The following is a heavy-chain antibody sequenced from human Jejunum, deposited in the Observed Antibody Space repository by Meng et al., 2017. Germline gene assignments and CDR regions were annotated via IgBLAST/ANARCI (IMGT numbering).Heavy chain of an antibody. CDR3: ARMGGDTYTYWFDP. V-gene: IGHV3-66*02. J-gene: IGHJ5*02. D-gene: IGHD1-26*01. CDR2: IYTGGAT. CDR1: GFTVSSYY. Sequence: EGRWVGSGGGLVQPGGSLRLSCAASGFTVSSYYMSWLRQAPGKGLEWVAVIYTGGATYYAESVKGRFTISRDISENTLSLQMNSLRAEDTAVYFCARMGGDTYTYWFDPWGQGTLVTVSS.